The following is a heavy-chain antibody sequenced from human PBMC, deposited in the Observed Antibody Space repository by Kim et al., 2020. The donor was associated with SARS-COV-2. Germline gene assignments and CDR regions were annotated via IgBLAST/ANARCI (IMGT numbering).Heavy chain of an antibody. V-gene: IGHV1-18*01. Sequence: AQKLQGRVTMTTDTSTSTAYMELRSLRSDDTAVYYCARDFSGSYDYFDYWGQGTLVTVSS. D-gene: IGHD1-26*01. CDR3: ARDFSGSYDYFDY. J-gene: IGHJ4*02.